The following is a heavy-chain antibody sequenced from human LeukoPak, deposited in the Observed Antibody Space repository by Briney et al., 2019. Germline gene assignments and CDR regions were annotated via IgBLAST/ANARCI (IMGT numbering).Heavy chain of an antibody. D-gene: IGHD3-10*02. Sequence: GGSLRLSCAASGFTFSSYEMNWVRQPPGKGLEWVSYISSSGSTIYYADSVKGRFTISRDNAKNSLYLQMNSLRAEDTAVYYCAELGITMIGGVWGKGPTVTISS. J-gene: IGHJ6*04. CDR3: AELGITMIGGV. V-gene: IGHV3-48*03. CDR2: ISSSGSTI. CDR1: GFTFSSYE.